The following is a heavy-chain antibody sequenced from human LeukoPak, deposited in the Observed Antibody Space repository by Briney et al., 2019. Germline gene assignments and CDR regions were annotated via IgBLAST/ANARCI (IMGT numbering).Heavy chain of an antibody. D-gene: IGHD2-2*01. CDR1: GGTFSSYA. V-gene: IGHV1-69*13. CDR3: AREKSSTSSLYYYYYMDV. CDR2: IIPIFGTA. Sequence: ASVKVSCKASGGTFSSYAISWVRQAPGQGLEWMGGIIPIFGTANYAQKFQGRVTITADESTSTAYMELSSLRSEDTAVYYCAREKSSTSSLYYYYYMDVWGKGITVTASS. J-gene: IGHJ6*03.